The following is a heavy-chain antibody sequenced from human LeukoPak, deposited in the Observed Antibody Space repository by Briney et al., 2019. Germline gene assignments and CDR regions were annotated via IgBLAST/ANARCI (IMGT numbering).Heavy chain of an antibody. Sequence: GGSLRLSCAASGFTFSSFWMHWVRQAPGKGLVWVSLIDSDGSTTRYADSVKGRFTISRDNAKNTLYLEMNSLRAEDTAVYYCARHLSGVTGYTYGRGIDYWGQGTLVTVSS. CDR2: IDSDGSTT. CDR3: ARHLSGVTGYTYGRGIDY. V-gene: IGHV3-74*01. CDR1: GFTFSSFW. D-gene: IGHD5-18*01. J-gene: IGHJ4*02.